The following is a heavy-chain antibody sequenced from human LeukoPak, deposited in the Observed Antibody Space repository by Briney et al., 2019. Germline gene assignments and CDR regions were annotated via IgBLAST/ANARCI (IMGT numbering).Heavy chain of an antibody. J-gene: IGHJ4*02. CDR2: ISSSGSTI. CDR1: GFTFSSHW. D-gene: IGHD3-10*01. Sequence: PGGSLRLSCAASGFTFSSHWMHWVRQAPGKGLEWVSYISSSGSTIYYADSVKGRFTISRDNAKNSLYLQMNSLRAEDTAVYYCARLTMVRGGDYWGQGTLVTVSS. CDR3: ARLTMVRGGDY. V-gene: IGHV3-48*04.